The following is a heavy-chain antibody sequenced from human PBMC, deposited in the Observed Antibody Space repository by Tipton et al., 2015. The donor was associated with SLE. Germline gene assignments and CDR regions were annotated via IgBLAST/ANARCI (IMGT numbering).Heavy chain of an antibody. Sequence: TLSLTCTVSGGSISSGSYYWSWIRQPAGKGLEWVGSIYHGGTHYNPSLKSRVTISVDPSKNQFSLKLSSVTAADTAVYYCARDYGADYYYGGMDVWGQGTTVTVSS. D-gene: IGHD4-17*01. CDR3: ARDYGADYYYGGMDV. V-gene: IGHV4-61*02. CDR2: IYHGGT. J-gene: IGHJ6*02. CDR1: GGSISSGSYY.